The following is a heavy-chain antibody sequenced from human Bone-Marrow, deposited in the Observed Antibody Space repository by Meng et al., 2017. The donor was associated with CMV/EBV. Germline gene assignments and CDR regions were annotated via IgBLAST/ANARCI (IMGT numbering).Heavy chain of an antibody. CDR1: GFTFSSYD. D-gene: IGHD5-24*01. CDR2: IGTAGDT. J-gene: IGHJ4*02. Sequence: GGSLRLSCAASGFTFSSYDMHWVRQATGKGLEWVSAIGTAGDTYYPGSVKGRFTISRENAKNSLYLQMNSLGAGDTAVYYCARDYLRWLLSAFDYWGQGTLVTVSS. CDR3: ARDYLRWLLSAFDY. V-gene: IGHV3-13*01.